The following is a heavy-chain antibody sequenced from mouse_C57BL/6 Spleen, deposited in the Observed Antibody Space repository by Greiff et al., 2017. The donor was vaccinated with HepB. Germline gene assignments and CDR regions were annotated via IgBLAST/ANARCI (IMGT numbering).Heavy chain of an antibody. CDR1: GYTFTDYE. V-gene: IGHV1-15*01. Sequence: QVHVKQSGAELVRPGASVTLSCKASGYTFTDYEMHWVKQTPVHGLEWIGAIDPETGGTAYNQKFKGKAILTADKSSSTAYMELRSLTSEDSAVYYCTDYGSSYDWFAYWGQGTLVTVSA. CDR3: TDYGSSYDWFAY. J-gene: IGHJ3*01. D-gene: IGHD1-1*01. CDR2: IDPETGGT.